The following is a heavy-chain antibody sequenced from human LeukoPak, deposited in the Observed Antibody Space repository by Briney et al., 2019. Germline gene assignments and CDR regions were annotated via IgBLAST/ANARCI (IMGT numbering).Heavy chain of an antibody. J-gene: IGHJ4*02. CDR2: IKQDGSVQ. CDR3: ARKWAVAGSSYFDY. D-gene: IGHD6-19*01. V-gene: IGHV3-7*03. Sequence: GGSLRLSCTASGFTFRNYWMSWVRQAPGEGLEWVANIKQDGSVQYYVDSVKGRFTISRDNAKNSLYLQMNSLRAEDTAVYYCARKWAVAGSSYFDYWGQGTLVTVSS. CDR1: GFTFRNYW.